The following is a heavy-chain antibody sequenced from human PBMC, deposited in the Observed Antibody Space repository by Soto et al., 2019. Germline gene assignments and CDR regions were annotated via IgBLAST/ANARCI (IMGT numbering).Heavy chain of an antibody. CDR1: GFTFNTFA. Sequence: VQLVESGGTLVQPGGSLRLSCSASGFTFNTFAMHWVRQTPGKGLEFVSAISSNGGNTYYADSVKGRFAISRDNSKNTLYLLMYSLRPENTVLYYCMKEGYMRSDWYGQFDCWGQGTLVTVSS. J-gene: IGHJ4*02. CDR2: ISSNGGNT. CDR3: MKEGYMRSDWYGQFDC. V-gene: IGHV3-64D*06. D-gene: IGHD6-19*01.